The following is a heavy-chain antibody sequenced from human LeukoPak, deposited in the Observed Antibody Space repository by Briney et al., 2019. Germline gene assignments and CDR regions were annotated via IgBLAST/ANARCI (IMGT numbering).Heavy chain of an antibody. J-gene: IGHJ4*02. D-gene: IGHD3-22*01. CDR1: GFTFSSYS. CDR3: ARDPYYYDSGDGFDY. Sequence: PGGSLRPSCAASGFTFSSYSMNWVRQAPGKGLEWVSCISSSSSYIYYADSVKGRFTISRDNAKNSLYLQMNSLRAEDTAVYYCARDPYYYDSGDGFDYWGQGTLVTVSS. V-gene: IGHV3-21*04. CDR2: ISSSSSYI.